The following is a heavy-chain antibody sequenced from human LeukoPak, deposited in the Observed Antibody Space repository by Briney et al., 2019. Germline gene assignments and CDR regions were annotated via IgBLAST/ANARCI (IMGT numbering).Heavy chain of an antibody. D-gene: IGHD3-22*01. J-gene: IGHJ4*02. CDR3: ARDRQDNSDYYDSSGYYPFDY. V-gene: IGHV3-7*01. CDR1: GFTFDDYG. Sequence: GGSLRLSCAASGFTFDDYGMSWVRQAPGKGLEWVANIKQDGSEKYYVDSVKGRFTISRDNAKNSLYLQMNSLRAEDTAVYYCARDRQDNSDYYDSSGYYPFDYWGQGTLVTVSS. CDR2: IKQDGSEK.